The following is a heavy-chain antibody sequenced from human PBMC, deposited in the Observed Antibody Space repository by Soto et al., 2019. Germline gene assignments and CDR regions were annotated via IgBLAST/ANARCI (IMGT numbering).Heavy chain of an antibody. Sequence: QVQLVESGGGVVQPGRSLRLSCTASGLTLSSYGMHWVRQAPGKGLEWVAVISYDGSNKYYADSMKGRLTISRDNTKNTLYLQMTSLTAEDTAVYYCAKDRYSTSPGHLDYWGQGTLVTVSS. D-gene: IGHD6-6*01. CDR2: ISYDGSNK. V-gene: IGHV3-30*18. J-gene: IGHJ4*02. CDR3: AKDRYSTSPGHLDY. CDR1: GLTLSSYG.